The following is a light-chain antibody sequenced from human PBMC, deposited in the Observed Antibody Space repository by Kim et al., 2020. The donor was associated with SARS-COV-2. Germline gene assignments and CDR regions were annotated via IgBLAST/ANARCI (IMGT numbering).Light chain of an antibody. V-gene: IGKV3-15*01. J-gene: IGKJ5*01. CDR3: QQYHDWPPIT. CDR1: QSVTSN. CDR2: STS. Sequence: VVMTQSPATLSVSPGESATLSCRASQSVTSNLAWYHHIPGQAPRLLIYSTSTRATCVPDRITGSGSGTEFTLTISSLQPEDFGIYYCQQYHDWPPITFGQGTRLEIK.